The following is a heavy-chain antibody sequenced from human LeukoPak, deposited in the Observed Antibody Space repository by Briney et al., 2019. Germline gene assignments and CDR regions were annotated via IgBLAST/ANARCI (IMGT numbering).Heavy chain of an antibody. CDR1: GDRVSSINGA. CDR3: ARDVVPTGWYAFDY. V-gene: IGHV6-1*01. CDR2: TYYRSKRYS. D-gene: IGHD6-19*01. J-gene: IGHJ4*02. Sequence: SPTLSLTFAISGDRVSSINGAWNWVRQSPGRGLEWLGRTYYRSKRYSEYAVAIDGLTTFKPNTTNNLYTRNLFPVTPDASAFYYCARDVVPTGWYAFDYWGQGTPVT.